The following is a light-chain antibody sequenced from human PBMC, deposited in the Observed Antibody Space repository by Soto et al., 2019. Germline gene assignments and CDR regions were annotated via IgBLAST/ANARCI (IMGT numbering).Light chain of an antibody. CDR1: QGISNY. CDR2: ATS. Sequence: DIQMTQSPSSLSASVGDRVTITCRASQGISNYLAWYQQRPGKVPKLLIYATSTLQSGVPSRFSGSGFGTDFTLPISSLQPEDVATYYCQKYNSDPLAFGPGTKVDIK. CDR3: QKYNSDPLA. V-gene: IGKV1-27*01. J-gene: IGKJ3*01.